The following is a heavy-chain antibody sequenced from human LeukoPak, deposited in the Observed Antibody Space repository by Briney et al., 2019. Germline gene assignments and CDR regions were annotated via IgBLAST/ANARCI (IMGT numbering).Heavy chain of an antibody. V-gene: IGHV1-2*02. CDR2: INPNSGGT. Sequence: ASVKVSCKASGYTFTGYYMHWVRQAPGQGLEWMGWINPNSGGTNYAQKFQGRVTMTRDTSISTAYMELSRLRSHDTAVYYCARSMASGSYYNDYWGQGTLVTVSS. CDR1: GYTFTGYY. D-gene: IGHD1-26*01. CDR3: ARSMASGSYYNDY. J-gene: IGHJ4*02.